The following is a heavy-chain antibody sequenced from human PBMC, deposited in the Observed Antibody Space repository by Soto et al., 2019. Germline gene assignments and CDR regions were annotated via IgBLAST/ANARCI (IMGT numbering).Heavy chain of an antibody. CDR3: ARARGYCTNGVCYRPWYFDL. Sequence: SETLSLTCTVSGGSISSGGYYWSWIRQHPGKGLEWIGYIYYSGSTYYNPSLKSRVTISVDTSKNQFSLKLSSVTAAGTAVYYCARARGYCTNGVCYRPWYFDLWGRGTLVTVSS. V-gene: IGHV4-31*03. J-gene: IGHJ2*01. CDR1: GGSISSGGYY. CDR2: IYYSGST. D-gene: IGHD2-8*01.